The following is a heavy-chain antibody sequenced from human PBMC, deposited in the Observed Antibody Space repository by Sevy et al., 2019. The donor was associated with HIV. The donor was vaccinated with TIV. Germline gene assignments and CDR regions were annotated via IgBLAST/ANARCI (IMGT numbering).Heavy chain of an antibody. Sequence: GGSLRLSCEASGFDFSSHWMQWVRQAPGKGLVWVSRMNTDGSSTNYADSVKGRFTISRDNAKNTLYLEMNNLRDEEKALYYCATPRFDFWGPGTLVTVSS. J-gene: IGHJ4*02. CDR3: ATPRFDF. CDR1: GFDFSSHW. CDR2: MNTDGSST. V-gene: IGHV3-74*01.